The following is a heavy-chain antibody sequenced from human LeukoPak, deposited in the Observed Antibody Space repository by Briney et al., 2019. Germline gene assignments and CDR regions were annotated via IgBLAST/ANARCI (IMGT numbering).Heavy chain of an antibody. Sequence: SVKVSCKASGGTFSSYAISWVRQAPGQGLEWMGGIIPIFGTANYAQKFQGRVTITADESTSTAYMELSSLRSEDTAVYYCATVDTGMVLFYYWGQGTLATVPS. CDR1: GGTFSSYA. CDR2: IIPIFGTA. J-gene: IGHJ4*02. CDR3: ATVDTGMVLFYY. V-gene: IGHV1-69*13. D-gene: IGHD5-18*01.